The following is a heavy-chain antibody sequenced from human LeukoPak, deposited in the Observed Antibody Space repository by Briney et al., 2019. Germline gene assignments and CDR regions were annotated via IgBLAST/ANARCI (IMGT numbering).Heavy chain of an antibody. V-gene: IGHV3-21*06. CDR3: ARDGADYGDSPDY. CDR2: ISSSHI. D-gene: IGHD4-17*01. Sequence: GGSLRLSCAASGFTFSTFRVNWVRQPPGKGLEWVSSISSSHIYYADSVRGRFTISRDDAKNSLYLQMNSLRAEDTAVYYCARDGADYGDSPDYWGQGTLVTVSS. J-gene: IGHJ4*02. CDR1: GFTFSTFR.